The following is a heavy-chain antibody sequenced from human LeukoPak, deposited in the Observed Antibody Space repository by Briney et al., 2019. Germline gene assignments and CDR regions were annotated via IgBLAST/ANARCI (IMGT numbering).Heavy chain of an antibody. J-gene: IGHJ3*02. D-gene: IGHD4-23*01. Sequence: GGSLRLSCAASGLTFSSYRMHWVRQAPGKGLVWVSRIKSDGSSTSYADSVKGRFTISRDNAKNTLYLQMNSLRAEDTAVYYCASRGVVTGAFDIWGQGTMATVSS. CDR3: ASRGVVTGAFDI. CDR1: GLTFSSYR. CDR2: IKSDGSST. V-gene: IGHV3-74*01.